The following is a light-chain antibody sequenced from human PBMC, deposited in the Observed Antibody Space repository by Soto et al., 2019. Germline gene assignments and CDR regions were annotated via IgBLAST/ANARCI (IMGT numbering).Light chain of an antibody. CDR2: DDS. CDR1: NLGNKR. V-gene: IGLV3-21*02. Sequence: SYELTQPPSVSVAPGQTARVTCGGFNLGNKRVRCQLPEPGEAPVLVVYDDSDRSSGIPERSSGSNSGNTATLTISRVEAGDEGDYYCQVWDRVSECYVFGTGTNVTVL. J-gene: IGLJ1*01. CDR3: QVWDRVSECYV.